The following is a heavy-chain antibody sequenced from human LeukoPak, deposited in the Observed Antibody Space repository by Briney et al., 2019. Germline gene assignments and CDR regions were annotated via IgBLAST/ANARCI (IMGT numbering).Heavy chain of an antibody. Sequence: GGSLRLSCAASGFTFSRYSMNWVRQAPGKGLEWVSSISTSSSFIYYADSVKGRFTISRDNAKNSLYLQMNSLRAEDTAVYYCARDPPLGSCSTISCPHLDYWGQGTLVTVSS. CDR1: GFTFSRYS. CDR2: ISTSSSFI. V-gene: IGHV3-21*01. CDR3: ARDPPLGSCSTISCPHLDY. J-gene: IGHJ4*02. D-gene: IGHD2-2*01.